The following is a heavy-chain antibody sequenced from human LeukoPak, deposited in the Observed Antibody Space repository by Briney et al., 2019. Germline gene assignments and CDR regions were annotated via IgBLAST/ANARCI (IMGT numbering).Heavy chain of an antibody. CDR1: GFTFSSYG. J-gene: IGHJ4*02. V-gene: IGHV3-66*01. CDR2: IYSGGST. Sequence: GGSLRLSCAASGFTFSSYGMHWVRQAPGKGLEWVSVIYSGGSTYYADSVKGRFTISRDNSKNTLYLQMNSLRAEDTAVYYCAREQGTRNDYWGQGTLVTVSS. D-gene: IGHD1-14*01. CDR3: AREQGTRNDY.